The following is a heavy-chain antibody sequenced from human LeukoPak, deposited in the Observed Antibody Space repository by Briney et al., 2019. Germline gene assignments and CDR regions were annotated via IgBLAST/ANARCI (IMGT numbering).Heavy chain of an antibody. V-gene: IGHV4-39*01. CDR1: GGSISSSSYY. Sequence: SETLSLTCTVSGGSISSSSYYWGWIRQPPGKGLEWIGSIYYSGSTYYNPSLKSRVTISVDTSKNQFSLKLSSVTAADTAVYYCARHEASDYYDSSGYYFDYWGQGTPVTVSS. CDR3: ARHEASDYYDSSGYYFDY. D-gene: IGHD3-22*01. J-gene: IGHJ4*02. CDR2: IYYSGST.